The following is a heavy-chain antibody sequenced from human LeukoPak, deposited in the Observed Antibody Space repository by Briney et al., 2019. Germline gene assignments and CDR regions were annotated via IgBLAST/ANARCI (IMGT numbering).Heavy chain of an antibody. D-gene: IGHD3-22*01. J-gene: IGHJ3*02. CDR2: IYYSGST. CDR3: ARDYYQLGAFYI. V-gene: IGHV4-31*03. CDR1: GGSISSGGYY. Sequence: SETLSLTCTVSGGSISSGGYYWSWIRQHPGKGLEWIGYIYYSGSTYYNPSLKSRVTISVDTSKNQFSLKLSSVTAADTAVYYCARDYYQLGAFYIWGQGTMVTVSS.